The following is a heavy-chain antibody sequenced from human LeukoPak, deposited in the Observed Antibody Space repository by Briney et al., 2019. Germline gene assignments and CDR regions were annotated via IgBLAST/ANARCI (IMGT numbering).Heavy chain of an antibody. Sequence: SETLSLTCTVSGGSISSSSYYWGWIRQPPGKGLEWIGSIYYSGSTYYNPSLKSRVTISVDTSKNQFSLKLSSVTAADTAVYYCARSKGVQFLDPAGFDPWGQGTLVTVSS. CDR2: IYYSGST. J-gene: IGHJ5*02. D-gene: IGHD3-3*01. V-gene: IGHV4-39*01. CDR3: ARSKGVQFLDPAGFDP. CDR1: GGSISSSSYY.